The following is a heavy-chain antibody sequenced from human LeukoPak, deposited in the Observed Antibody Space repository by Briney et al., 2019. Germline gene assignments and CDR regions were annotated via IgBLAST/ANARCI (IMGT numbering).Heavy chain of an antibody. J-gene: IGHJ4*02. CDR1: GFTFIGYA. CDR2: VSGNGGTT. V-gene: IGHV3-23*01. CDR3: AKDLRGTSSWYLVDY. D-gene: IGHD6-13*01. Sequence: GGSLRLSCAASGFTFIGYAMTWVRQAPGKGLEWVSVVSGNGGTTHYADSVKGRFTISRDNSKNTLYLQMSSLRAEDTAIYYCAKDLRGTSSWYLVDYWGQGTLVTVSS.